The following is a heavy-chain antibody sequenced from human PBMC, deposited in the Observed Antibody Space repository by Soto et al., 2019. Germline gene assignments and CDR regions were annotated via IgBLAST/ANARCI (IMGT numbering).Heavy chain of an antibody. V-gene: IGHV1-69*06. J-gene: IGHJ5*02. CDR1: GGTFSSYA. D-gene: IGHD3-10*01. CDR3: AIDLDYYHGSGSYSLFDP. Sequence: SVKVSCKASGGTFSSYAISWVRQAPGQGLEWMGGIIPIFGTANYAQKFQGRVTITAEKSPSTGYMELSSLRSEDKAVYYCAIDLDYYHGSGSYSLFDPGGQGTLVTV. CDR2: IIPIFGTA.